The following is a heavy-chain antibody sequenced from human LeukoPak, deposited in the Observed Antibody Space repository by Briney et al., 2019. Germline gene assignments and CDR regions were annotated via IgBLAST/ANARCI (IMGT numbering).Heavy chain of an antibody. CDR1: GGSISSSSYY. D-gene: IGHD1-26*01. Sequence: PSETLSLTCTVSGGSISSSSYYWGWIRQPPGKWLEWIGSIYYSGNTYYNPSLKSRVTISVDTSKNQFSLKLSSVTAADTAVYYCARQEALGCNWFDPWGQGTLVTVSS. V-gene: IGHV4-39*01. CDR2: IYYSGNT. CDR3: ARQEALGCNWFDP. J-gene: IGHJ5*02.